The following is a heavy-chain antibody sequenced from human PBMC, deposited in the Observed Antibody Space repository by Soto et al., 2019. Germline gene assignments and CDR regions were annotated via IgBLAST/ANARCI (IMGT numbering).Heavy chain of an antibody. CDR3: ARAPKVSGSSQTRPDF. V-gene: IGHV4-34*01. J-gene: IGHJ4*02. CDR1: SGSLSGYY. CDR2: ISQSGNT. Sequence: SETLSLTCSIYSGSLSGYYWSWIRQPPGKGLEWIGEISQSGNTNYSPSLKSRVSISIDTSKKQFSLNLASVSAADTAVYYCARAPKVSGSSQTRPDFWGQGTLVTVAS. D-gene: IGHD6-6*01.